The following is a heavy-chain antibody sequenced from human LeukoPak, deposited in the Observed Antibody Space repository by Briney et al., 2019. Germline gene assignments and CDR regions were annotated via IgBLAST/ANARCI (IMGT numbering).Heavy chain of an antibody. J-gene: IGHJ6*02. CDR1: GFIFSDFA. CDR2: IWYDGSTK. CDR3: GRGGDKYGGNSAYYSGMDV. D-gene: IGHD4-23*01. V-gene: IGHV3-33*03. Sequence: GGSLRLSCAASGFIFSDFAMDWVRQTPGKGLEWLAFIWYDGSTKYYADSVKGRFTIPRDNSKRTLYLHMSSLRTEDTALYYCGRGGDKYGGNSAYYSGMDVWGPGITVTVSS.